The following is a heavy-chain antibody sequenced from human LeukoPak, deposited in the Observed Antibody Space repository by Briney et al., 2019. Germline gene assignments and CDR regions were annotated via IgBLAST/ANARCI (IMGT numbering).Heavy chain of an antibody. CDR3: AREKEGYCSRTSCYLDYYYYYMDV. J-gene: IGHJ6*03. Sequence: GGSLRLSCAASGFTFSSSWMSWVRQAPGKGLEWVANIKQDGSEKYYVDSVKGRFTISRDNAKNSLYLQMNSLRAEDTAVYYCAREKEGYCSRTSCYLDYYYYYMDVWGKGTTVTTSS. V-gene: IGHV3-7*01. CDR2: IKQDGSEK. D-gene: IGHD2-2*01. CDR1: GFTFSSSW.